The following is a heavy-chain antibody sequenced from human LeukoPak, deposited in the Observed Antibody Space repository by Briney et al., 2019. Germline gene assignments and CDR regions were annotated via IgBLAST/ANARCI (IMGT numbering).Heavy chain of an antibody. CDR3: ARGGDGYNLENY. Sequence: GGSLRLSCAASGFTVSRNYISWVRQAPGKGLEWVSVIYSGGSTYYADSVKGRFTISRDNAKNSLYLQMDSLRAEDTAVYYCARGGDGYNLENYWGQGTLVTVSS. D-gene: IGHD5-24*01. V-gene: IGHV3-66*01. J-gene: IGHJ4*02. CDR1: GFTVSRNY. CDR2: IYSGGST.